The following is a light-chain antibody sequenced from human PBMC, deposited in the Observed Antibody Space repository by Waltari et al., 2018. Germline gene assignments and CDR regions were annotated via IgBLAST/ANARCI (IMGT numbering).Light chain of an antibody. J-gene: IGKJ1*01. Sequence: EIVLTQSPGTLSLSPGERATLSCRASQSVGRTLAWYQQKPGQAPRLLMYGASSRATGTPDRCSGSGSGTDFSLTISRLEPEDFAVYDCQHYVRLPATFGQGTKVEIK. CDR2: GAS. CDR3: QHYVRLPAT. V-gene: IGKV3-20*01. CDR1: QSVGRT.